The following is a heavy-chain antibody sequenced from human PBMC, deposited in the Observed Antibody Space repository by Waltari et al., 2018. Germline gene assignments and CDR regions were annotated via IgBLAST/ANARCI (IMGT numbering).Heavy chain of an antibody. CDR3: ARFSTVTTNCDH. J-gene: IGHJ4*02. CDR2: IYFRGST. D-gene: IGHD4-17*01. CDR1: GGSLNSYY. V-gene: IGHV4-59*01. Sequence: QVQLQASRPGLVKPSETLSLTCTVSGGSLNSYYWSWIRQPPGKGLDWIGYIYFRGSTTNNPPPKRRVTIARATSKNHCSLRVGAVTAADTAVFYCARFSTVTTNCDHWGQGTLVSVSS.